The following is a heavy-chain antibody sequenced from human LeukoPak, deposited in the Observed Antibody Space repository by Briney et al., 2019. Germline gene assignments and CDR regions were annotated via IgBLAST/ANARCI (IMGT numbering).Heavy chain of an antibody. CDR3: ARYPNIVAGNYFDY. Sequence: PGGSLRLSCAASGLTFSSYWMSWVRQAPGKGLEWVANIKQDGSEKYYVDSVKGRFTISRDNTKNSLYLQMNSLRAEDTAVYYCARYPNIVAGNYFDYWGQGTLVTVSS. V-gene: IGHV3-7*03. CDR1: GLTFSSYW. D-gene: IGHD5-12*01. CDR2: IKQDGSEK. J-gene: IGHJ4*02.